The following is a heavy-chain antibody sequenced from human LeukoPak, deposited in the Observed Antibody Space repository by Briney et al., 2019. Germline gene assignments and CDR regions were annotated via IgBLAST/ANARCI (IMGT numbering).Heavy chain of an antibody. V-gene: IGHV4-34*01. CDR2: INHSGST. CDR3: ARAGRMDYDFWSGYYLNWFDP. D-gene: IGHD3-3*01. CDR1: GGSFSGYY. Sequence: SETLSLTCAVYGGSFSGYYWSWIRQPPGKGLEWIGEINHSGSTNYNPSLKSRVTISVDTSKNQFSLKLSSVTAADTAVYYCARAGRMDYDFWSGYYLNWFDPWGQGTLVTVSS. J-gene: IGHJ5*02.